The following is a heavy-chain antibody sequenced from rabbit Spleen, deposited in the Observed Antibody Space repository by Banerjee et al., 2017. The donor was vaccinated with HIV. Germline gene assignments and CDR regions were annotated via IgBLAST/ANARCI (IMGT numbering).Heavy chain of an antibody. J-gene: IGHJ6*01. CDR2: IYTGNSKT. CDR1: GFSFSSGYD. D-gene: IGHD7-1*01. V-gene: IGHV1S40*01. Sequence: QQLVESGGGLVKPGASLTLTCKASGFSFSSGYDMCWVRQAPGKGLEWIACIYTGNSKTYYASWAKGRFTISKTSSTTVTLEMTSLTVADTATYFCARDTGTSFSTYGMDLWGPGTLVTVS. CDR3: ARDTGTSFSTYGMDL.